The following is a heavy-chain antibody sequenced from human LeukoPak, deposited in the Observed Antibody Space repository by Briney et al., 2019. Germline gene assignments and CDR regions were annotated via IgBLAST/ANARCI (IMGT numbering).Heavy chain of an antibody. V-gene: IGHV4-31*03. CDR2: IYYSGST. CDR1: GGSISSGGYY. J-gene: IGHJ6*02. Sequence: SETLSLTCTVSGGSISSGGYYWSWIRQHPGKGLEWIWYIYYSGSTYYNPSLKSRVTISVDTSKNQFSLKLSSVTAADTAVYYCARDTVVPAPKSTYYYYGMDVWGQGTTVTVSS. D-gene: IGHD2-2*01. CDR3: ARDTVVPAPKSTYYYYGMDV.